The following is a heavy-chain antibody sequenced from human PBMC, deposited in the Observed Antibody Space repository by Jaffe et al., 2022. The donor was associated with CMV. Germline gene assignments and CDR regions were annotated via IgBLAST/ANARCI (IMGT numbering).Heavy chain of an antibody. CDR3: ATVENDAPWEWLPNYYYYYMDV. V-gene: IGHV1-24*01. CDR2: FDPEDGET. Sequence: QVQLVQSGAEVKKPGASVKVSCKVSGYTLTELSMHWVRQAPGKGLEWMGGFDPEDGETIYAQKFQGRVTMTEDTSTDTAYMELSSLRSEDTAVYYCATVENDAPWEWLPNYYYYYMDVWGKGTTVTVSS. J-gene: IGHJ6*03. D-gene: IGHD3-3*01. CDR1: GYTLTELS.